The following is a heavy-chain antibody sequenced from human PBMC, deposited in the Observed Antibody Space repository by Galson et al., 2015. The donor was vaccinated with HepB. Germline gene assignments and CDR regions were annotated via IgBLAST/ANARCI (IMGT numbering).Heavy chain of an antibody. CDR3: ATTHAYNWNDGFDY. Sequence: VKVSCKVSGYTLTELSMHWVRQAPGKGLEWMGGFDPEDGETIYAQKFQGRVTMTEDTSTDTAYMELSSLRSEDTAVYYCATTHAYNWNDGFDYWGQGTLVTVSS. CDR1: GYTLTELS. D-gene: IGHD1-1*01. V-gene: IGHV1-24*01. CDR2: FDPEDGET. J-gene: IGHJ4*02.